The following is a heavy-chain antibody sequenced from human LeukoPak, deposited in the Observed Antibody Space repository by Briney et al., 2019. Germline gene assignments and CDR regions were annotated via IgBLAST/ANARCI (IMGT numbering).Heavy chain of an antibody. Sequence: GESLKISCRGSGYSFTSHWIVWVRPMPGKGLEWMGIIYPGDSETRYSPSFQGQVTITADKSISTAYLQWSSLKASDTAMYYCARRGSGCVAFDYWGQGTMVTVSS. D-gene: IGHD6-19*01. CDR1: GYSFTSHW. J-gene: IGHJ4*02. V-gene: IGHV5-51*01. CDR3: ARRGSGCVAFDY. CDR2: IYPGDSET.